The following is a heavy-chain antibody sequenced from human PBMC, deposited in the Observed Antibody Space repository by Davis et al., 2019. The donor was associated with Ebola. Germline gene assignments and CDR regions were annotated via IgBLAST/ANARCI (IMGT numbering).Heavy chain of an antibody. Sequence: GGSLRLSCAASGFTFSSYAMSWIRQAPGKGLEWLSYISSSGSTIHYADSVKGRFTISRDNAKNSSYLQMNSLRAEDTAVYYCARARASVGATIYYWGQGTLVTVSS. D-gene: IGHD1-26*01. V-gene: IGHV3-11*01. CDR3: ARARASVGATIYY. J-gene: IGHJ4*02. CDR2: ISSSGSTI. CDR1: GFTFSSYA.